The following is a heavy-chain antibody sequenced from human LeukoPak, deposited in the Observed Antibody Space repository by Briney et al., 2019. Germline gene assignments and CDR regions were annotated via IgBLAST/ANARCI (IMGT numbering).Heavy chain of an antibody. CDR2: IIPILGIA. CDR1: GGTFSSYA. D-gene: IGHD3-9*01. Sequence: SVNVSCKASGGTFSSYAISWVRQAPGQGLEWMGRIIPILGIANYAQKLQGRVTMTTDTSTSTAYMELRSLRSDDTAVYYCARDRPSILTGPNYYFDYWGQGTLVTVSS. CDR3: ARDRPSILTGPNYYFDY. J-gene: IGHJ4*02. V-gene: IGHV1-69*04.